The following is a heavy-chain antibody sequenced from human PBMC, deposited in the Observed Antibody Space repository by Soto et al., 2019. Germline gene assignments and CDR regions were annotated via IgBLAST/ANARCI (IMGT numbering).Heavy chain of an antibody. CDR3: ARDPVWFGELLSPNFDY. CDR1: GFTFSSYA. CDR2: ISYDGSNK. D-gene: IGHD3-10*01. Sequence: QVQLVESGGGVVQPGRSLRLSCAASGFTFSSYAMHWVRQAPGKGLEWVAVISYDGSNKYYADSVKGRFTISRDNSKNTLYLRMNSLRAEDTAVYYCARDPVWFGELLSPNFDYWGQGTLVTVSS. J-gene: IGHJ4*02. V-gene: IGHV3-30-3*01.